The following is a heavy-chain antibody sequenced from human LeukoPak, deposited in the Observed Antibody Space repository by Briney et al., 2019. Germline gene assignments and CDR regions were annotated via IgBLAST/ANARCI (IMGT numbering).Heavy chain of an antibody. D-gene: IGHD6-13*01. Sequence: LPGGSLRLSCAASGFTFSSYEMNWVRQAPGKGLEWVSYISSSSSPIYYADSVKGRFTISRDNAKNSLYLQMNSLRAEDTAVYYCARDPYSSSWYEPDYWGQGTLVTVSS. CDR3: ARDPYSSSWYEPDY. CDR1: GFTFSSYE. J-gene: IGHJ4*02. V-gene: IGHV3-48*03. CDR2: ISSSSSPI.